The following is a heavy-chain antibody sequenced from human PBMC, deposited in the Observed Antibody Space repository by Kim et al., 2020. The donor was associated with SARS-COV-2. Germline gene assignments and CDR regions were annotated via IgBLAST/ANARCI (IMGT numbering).Heavy chain of an antibody. CDR2: TYYRSKWYN. V-gene: IGHV6-1*01. Sequence: SQTLSLTCAISGDSVSSDSAAWNWIRQTPSRGLEWLGRTYYRSKWYNDYAVSVESRITINPDTSKNQFSLQLNSVTPEDTAVYYCARVNIATKWFGPWGQGTLVTVSS. CDR3: ARVNIATKWFGP. J-gene: IGHJ5*02. D-gene: IGHD6-13*01. CDR1: GDSVSSDSAA.